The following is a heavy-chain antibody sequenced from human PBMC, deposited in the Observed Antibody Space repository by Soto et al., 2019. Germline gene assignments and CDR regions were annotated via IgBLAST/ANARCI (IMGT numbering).Heavy chain of an antibody. CDR3: ARWGTTGGLDV. CDR2: TSYGGSDK. J-gene: IGHJ1*01. D-gene: IGHD3-16*01. Sequence: QVQLVESGGGVVQPGTSLRVSCVGSGFTFRSYVIHWVRQAPGKGLEWVALTSYGGSDKYYGDSVRGRFTISRDNSRNTVDLQMDNLRLEDTALYYCARWGTTGGLDVWGQGTLVSV. V-gene: IGHV3-30*19. CDR1: GFTFRSYV.